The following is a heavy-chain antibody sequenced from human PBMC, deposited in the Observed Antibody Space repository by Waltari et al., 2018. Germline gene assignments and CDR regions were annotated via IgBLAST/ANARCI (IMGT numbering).Heavy chain of an antibody. CDR3: VKGHYYDNNGYFDY. Sequence: EVQLVESGGCLVQPGRSLRLSCAASGFRFDESAMHWVRQSPGKGLEWVSGINFNSDKINYADSVKSRFTSSRDNAKNSLYLQINSLRAEYTALYYCVKGHYYDNNGYFDYWGQGTLVTVSS. CDR1: GFRFDESA. CDR2: INFNSDKI. D-gene: IGHD3-22*01. V-gene: IGHV3-9*01. J-gene: IGHJ4*02.